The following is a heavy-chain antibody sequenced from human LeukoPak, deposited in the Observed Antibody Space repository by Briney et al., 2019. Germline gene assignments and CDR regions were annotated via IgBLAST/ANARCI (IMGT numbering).Heavy chain of an antibody. V-gene: IGHV1-69*06. D-gene: IGHD2-2*01. CDR2: IIPIFGTA. J-gene: IGHJ4*02. CDR1: GGTFSSYA. CDR3: AGTPTRDCSSTSCYQFDY. Sequence: SVKVSCKPSGGTFSSYAISWVRQAPGQGLEWMGGIIPIFGTANYAQKFQGRVTITADKSTSTAYMELSSLRSEDTAVYYCAGTPTRDCSSTSCYQFDYWGQGTLVTVSS.